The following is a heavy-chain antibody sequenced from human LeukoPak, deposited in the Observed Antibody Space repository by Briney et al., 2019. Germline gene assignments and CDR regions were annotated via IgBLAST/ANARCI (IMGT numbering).Heavy chain of an antibody. D-gene: IGHD3-9*01. J-gene: IGHJ6*02. CDR3: ARAIPRITISFYLYGMDV. CDR2: ISAYNGNT. Sequence: ASVKASCKASGYTFTSYGISWVRRAPGHGLEWMGWISAYNGNTNYAQKLQRRVTMTTDTYTSTAYMELRSLRSDDTAVYYCARAIPRITISFYLYGMDVWGQGTTVTVSS. V-gene: IGHV1-18*01. CDR1: GYTFTSYG.